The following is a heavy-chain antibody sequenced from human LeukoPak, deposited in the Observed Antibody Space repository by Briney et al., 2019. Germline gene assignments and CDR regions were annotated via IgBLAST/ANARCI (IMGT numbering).Heavy chain of an antibody. D-gene: IGHD2-2*01. CDR1: GGSISSYY. CDR3: ASLVVPVEKKYYYYGMDV. J-gene: IGHJ6*02. V-gene: IGHV4-34*01. CDR2: INHSGST. Sequence: PSETLSLTCTVSGGSISSYYWSWIRQPPGKGLEWIGEINHSGSTNYNPSLKSRVTISVDTSKNQFSLKLSSVTAADTAVYYCASLVVPVEKKYYYYGMDVWGQGTTVTVSS.